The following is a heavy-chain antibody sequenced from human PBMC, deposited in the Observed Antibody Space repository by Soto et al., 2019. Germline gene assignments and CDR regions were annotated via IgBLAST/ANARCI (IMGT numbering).Heavy chain of an antibody. V-gene: IGHV3-74*01. CDR3: TRGGTSATYWGLFDY. J-gene: IGHJ4*02. CDR1: GFTFSNYW. CDR2: INGDGSTT. Sequence: GGSLRLSCAASGFTFSNYWTHWVRQAPGKGLVWVSRINGDGSTTTYADFVKGRFTISRDNAKNTLYLQMDSLGADDTAVYYCTRGGTSATYWGLFDYWGQGALVTAPQ. D-gene: IGHD7-27*01.